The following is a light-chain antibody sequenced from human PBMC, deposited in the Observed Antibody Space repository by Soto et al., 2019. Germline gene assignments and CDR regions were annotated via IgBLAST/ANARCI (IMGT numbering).Light chain of an antibody. Sequence: QSVLTQPPSVSAAPGQKVNIACSGSTSNIGSTFVYWYQQLPGTAPKILVYNSDRRPSGVSDRFSGSKSGTSATLAITGLQTGDEADYYCGTWDTSVSGWVFGGGTKVTVL. CDR2: NSD. V-gene: IGLV1-51*01. J-gene: IGLJ3*02. CDR3: GTWDTSVSGWV. CDR1: TSNIGSTF.